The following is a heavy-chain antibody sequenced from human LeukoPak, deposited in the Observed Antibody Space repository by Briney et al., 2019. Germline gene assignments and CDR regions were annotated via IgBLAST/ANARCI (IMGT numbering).Heavy chain of an antibody. CDR1: GFTFSSYW. CDR3: ARGHFSRWFDP. CDR2: IYYSGST. V-gene: IGHV4-59*12. J-gene: IGHJ5*02. Sequence: GSLRLSCAASGFTFSSYWMSWIRQPPGKGLEWIGYIYYSGSTNYNPSLQSRVTISVDTSKNQFSLKLSSVTAADTAVYYCARGHFSRWFDPWGQGTLVTVSS.